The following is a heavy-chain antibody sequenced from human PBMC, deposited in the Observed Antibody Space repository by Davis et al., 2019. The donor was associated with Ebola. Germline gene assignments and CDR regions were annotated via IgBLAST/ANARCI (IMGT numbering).Heavy chain of an antibody. J-gene: IGHJ4*02. D-gene: IGHD4-23*01. CDR2: ISGSGGST. V-gene: IGHV3-23*01. CDR1: GFTFSSYA. CDR3: AKDRFRVGTPSRGDY. Sequence: PGGSLRLSCAASGFTFSSYAMSWVRQAPGKGLEWVSAISGSGGSTYYADSVKGRFTISRDNSKNTLYLQMNSLRAEDTAVYYCAKDRFRVGTPSRGDYWGQGTLVTVSS.